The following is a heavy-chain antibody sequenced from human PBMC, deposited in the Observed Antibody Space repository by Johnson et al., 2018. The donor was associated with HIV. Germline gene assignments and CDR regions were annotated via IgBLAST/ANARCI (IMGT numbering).Heavy chain of an antibody. Sequence: VQLVESGGGVVRPGGSLRLSCAASGFTLDDYDMSWVRQVPGKGLEWVSVIYSGGSTYYADSVKGRFTISRDNAKNSLYLQMNSLRAEDTAVYYCASPKTPTRVVRGAFDIWGQGTMVTVSS. CDR1: GFTLDDYD. D-gene: IGHD3-10*01. V-gene: IGHV3-20*04. J-gene: IGHJ3*02. CDR3: ASPKTPTRVVRGAFDI. CDR2: IYSGGST.